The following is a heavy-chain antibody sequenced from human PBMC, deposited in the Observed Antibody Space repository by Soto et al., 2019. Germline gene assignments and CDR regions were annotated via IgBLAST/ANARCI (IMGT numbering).Heavy chain of an antibody. CDR1: GGTFSSYA. CDR3: ARDFFYDSSGYYPPRENIFDY. D-gene: IGHD3-22*01. CDR2: IIPIFGTA. Sequence: SVKVSCKASGGTFSSYAISWVRQAPGEGLERMGGIIPIFGTANYAQKFQGRVTITADESTSTAYMELSSLRSEDTAVYYCARDFFYDSSGYYPPRENIFDYWGQGTLVTVSS. J-gene: IGHJ4*02. V-gene: IGHV1-69*13.